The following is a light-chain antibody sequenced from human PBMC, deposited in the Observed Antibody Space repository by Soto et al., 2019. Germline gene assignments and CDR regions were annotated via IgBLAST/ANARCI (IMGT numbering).Light chain of an antibody. CDR2: AVS. CDR3: MQSIQLPRT. V-gene: IGKV2-40*01. J-gene: IGKJ1*01. CDR1: QSLLDSHDGNTY. Sequence: DIVMTQTPLSLPVTPGEPASISCRSSQSLLDSHDGNTYLDWYLQRPGQSPQLLIYAVSNRFSGVPDRFSGSGSGTDFTLKISRVEAEDVGVYYCMQSIQLPRTFGQGTKVEIK.